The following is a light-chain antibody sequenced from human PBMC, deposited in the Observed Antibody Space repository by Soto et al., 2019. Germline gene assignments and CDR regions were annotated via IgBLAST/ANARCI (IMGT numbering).Light chain of an antibody. V-gene: IGKV3-15*01. CDR2: DAS. CDR3: QQYNFWPPLT. J-gene: IGKJ4*01. Sequence: EIVMTQSPATLSVSPGERATLSCRASQSVNSNLAWYRQKPGQAPKLLISDASTMATGVPARFGGSGSGTEFTLTTGSLLSEDAGIYYCQQYNFWPPLTFGGGTKVEIK. CDR1: QSVNSN.